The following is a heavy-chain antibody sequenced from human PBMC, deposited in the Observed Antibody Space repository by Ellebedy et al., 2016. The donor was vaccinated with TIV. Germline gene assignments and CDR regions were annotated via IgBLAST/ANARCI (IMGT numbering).Heavy chain of an antibody. CDR1: GYTFTSYY. J-gene: IGHJ4*02. CDR3: ARETSRYSRSWDS. CDR2: INPSGGST. D-gene: IGHD6-13*01. Sequence: AASVKVSCKASGYTFTSYYMHWVRQAPGQGLECMGIINPSGGSTSYAQKFQGRVTMTRDTSTSTVYMELSSLRSEDSAVYYCARETSRYSRSWDSWGQGTLVTVSS. V-gene: IGHV1-46*01.